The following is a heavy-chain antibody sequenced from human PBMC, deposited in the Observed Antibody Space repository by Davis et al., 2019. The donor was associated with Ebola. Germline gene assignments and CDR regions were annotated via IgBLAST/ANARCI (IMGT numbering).Heavy chain of an antibody. V-gene: IGHV3-49*04. CDR3: IRDGRGYCSSSSYYYFDY. Sequence: PGGSLRLSCTASGFTFGDYNINWVRQAPGKGLEWVGFIKSKSYGGTIDYAASVKGRFTLSRDDSKSIAYLQMNSLKTEDTAVYYCIRDGRGYCSSSSYYYFDYWGQGILVTVSS. CDR1: GFTFGDYN. CDR2: IKSKSYGGTI. J-gene: IGHJ4*02. D-gene: IGHD2-2*01.